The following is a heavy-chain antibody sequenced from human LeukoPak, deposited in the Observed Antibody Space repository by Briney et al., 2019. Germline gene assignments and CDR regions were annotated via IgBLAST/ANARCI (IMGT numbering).Heavy chain of an antibody. CDR2: IYHSGST. CDR3: ARGGVTCYFDY. D-gene: IGHD4-23*01. CDR1: GYSISSGYY. J-gene: IGHJ4*02. Sequence: SETLSLTCTVSGYSISSGYYWGWIRQPPGKGLEWIGSIYHSGSTYYNPSLKSRVTISVDTSKNQFSLKLSSVTAADTAVYYCARGGVTCYFDYWGQGTLVTVSS. V-gene: IGHV4-38-2*02.